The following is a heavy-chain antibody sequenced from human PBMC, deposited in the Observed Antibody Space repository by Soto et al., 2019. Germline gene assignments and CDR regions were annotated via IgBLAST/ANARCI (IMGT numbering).Heavy chain of an antibody. CDR3: ASSVKQLVDY. CDR1: GYTFTSYA. Sequence: QVQLVQSGAEVKKPGASVKVSCKASGYTFTSYAMHWVRQXPEQRLEWMGWINAGNGNKKYSQKFQGRVTITRDTSASTAYMELSSLRSEDTAVYYCASSVKQLVDYWGQGTLVTVSS. J-gene: IGHJ4*02. CDR2: INAGNGNK. D-gene: IGHD6-13*01. V-gene: IGHV1-3*01.